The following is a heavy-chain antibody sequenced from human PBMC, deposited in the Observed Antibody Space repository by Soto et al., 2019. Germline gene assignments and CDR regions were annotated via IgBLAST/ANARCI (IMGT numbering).Heavy chain of an antibody. Sequence: QVQLVQSGAEVKKPGCSVKVSCKASGGTFTSYAISWVRQAPGQGLEWMGGIIPIFGTANYAQKFQGRVTITADESTSTAYMELSSLRSEDTAVYYCAMGIAAAGLYYYYGMDVWGQGTTVTVSS. CDR1: GGTFTSYA. J-gene: IGHJ6*02. CDR3: AMGIAAAGLYYYYGMDV. V-gene: IGHV1-69*01. CDR2: IIPIFGTA. D-gene: IGHD6-13*01.